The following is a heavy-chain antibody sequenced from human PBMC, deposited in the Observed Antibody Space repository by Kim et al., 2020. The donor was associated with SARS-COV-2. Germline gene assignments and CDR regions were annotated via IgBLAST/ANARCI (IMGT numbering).Heavy chain of an antibody. CDR3: ARDASRTFGDLDY. V-gene: IGHV1-2*02. D-gene: IGHD3-10*01. CDR2: INPNSGGT. CDR1: GYTFTGYY. Sequence: ASVKVSYKASGYTFTGYYMHWVRQAPGQGLEWMGWINPNSGGTNYAQKFQGRVTMTRDTSISTAYMELSRLRSDDTAVYYCARDASRTFGDLDYWGQGTLVTVSS. J-gene: IGHJ4*02.